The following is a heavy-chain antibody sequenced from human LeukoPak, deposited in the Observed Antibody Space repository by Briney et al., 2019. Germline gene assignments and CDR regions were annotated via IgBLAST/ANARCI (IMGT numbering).Heavy chain of an antibody. CDR1: GFTFSSYA. CDR2: ISGSSGGT. J-gene: IGHJ4*02. V-gene: IGHV3-23*01. CDR3: VEGGAPSYYDGSDAYFDY. Sequence: GGSLRLSCAASGFTFSSYAMSWVRQAPGKGLEWVSGISGSSGGTNYADSVKGRFTISRDNSKNKLYLQMNSLRAEDTAVYFCVEGGAPSYYDGSDAYFDYWGQGTLVTVSS. D-gene: IGHD3-22*01.